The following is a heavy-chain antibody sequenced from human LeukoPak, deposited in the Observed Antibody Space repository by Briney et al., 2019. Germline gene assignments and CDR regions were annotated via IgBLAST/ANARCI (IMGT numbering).Heavy chain of an antibody. V-gene: IGHV3-53*01. D-gene: IGHD3-9*01. CDR1: GFTVSSNY. CDR2: IYSGGST. J-gene: IGHJ4*02. Sequence: GGSPRLSCAASGFTVSSNYMSWVRQAPGKGLEWVSVIYSGGSTYYADSVKGRFTISRDNSKNTLYLQMNSLRAEDTAVYYCARDLYYDFLTGTLGYWGQGTLVTVSS. CDR3: ARDLYYDFLTGTLGY.